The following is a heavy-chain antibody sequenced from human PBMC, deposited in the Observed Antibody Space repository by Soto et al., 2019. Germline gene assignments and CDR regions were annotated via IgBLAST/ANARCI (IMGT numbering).Heavy chain of an antibody. J-gene: IGHJ4*02. CDR3: ARQAYFGSGTYYSDY. CDR2: IYPGDSDA. Sequence: GESLKISCKASGYNFISYWIAWVRQMPGKGLEWMGIIYPGDSDATYSPSFGGQVTFSVDKSITTAYLQWISLKASDTAMYYCARQAYFGSGTYYSDYWGQGTQVTVSS. V-gene: IGHV5-51*01. CDR1: GYNFISYW. D-gene: IGHD3-10*01.